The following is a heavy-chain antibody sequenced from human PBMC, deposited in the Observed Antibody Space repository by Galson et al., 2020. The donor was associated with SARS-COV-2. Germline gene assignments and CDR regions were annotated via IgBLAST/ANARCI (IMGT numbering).Heavy chain of an antibody. V-gene: IGHV1-18*01. D-gene: IGHD2-2*01. CDR3: ARGIVVVPAAHYYYYDMDV. CDR2: ISAYNGNT. J-gene: IGHJ6*02. Sequence: GESLKISCKASGYTFTSYGISWVRQAPGQGLEWMGWISAYNGNTNYAQKLQGRVTMTTDTSTSTAYMELRSLRSDDTAVYYCARGIVVVPAAHYYYYDMDVWGQGTTVTVSS. CDR1: GYTFTSYG.